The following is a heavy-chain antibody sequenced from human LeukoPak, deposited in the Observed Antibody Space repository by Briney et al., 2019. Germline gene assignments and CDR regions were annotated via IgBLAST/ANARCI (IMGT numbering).Heavy chain of an antibody. Sequence: SETLSLTCAVSGGSISSGGYYWSWIRQPPGKGLEWIGYIYYSGSTNYNPSLKSRITISVDTSKNQFSLRLSSVTAADTAVYFCAMGFWYEEYFQHWGQGSLVIVSS. J-gene: IGHJ1*01. CDR3: AMGFWYEEYFQH. CDR1: GGSISSGGYY. D-gene: IGHD6-13*01. CDR2: IYYSGST. V-gene: IGHV4-61*08.